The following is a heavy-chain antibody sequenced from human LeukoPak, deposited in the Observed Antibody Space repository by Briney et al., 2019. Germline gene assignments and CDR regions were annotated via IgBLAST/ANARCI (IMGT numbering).Heavy chain of an antibody. D-gene: IGHD6-13*01. J-gene: IGHJ6*02. V-gene: IGHV1-69*13. CDR3: ARSEQQLASYYYYGMDV. CDR1: GGTFSSYA. CDR2: IIPIFGTA. Sequence: SVKVSCKASGGTFSSYAISWVRQAPGQGLEWMGGIIPIFGTANYAQKFQGRVTITADESTSTAYMELSSLRSEDTAVYYCARSEQQLASYYYYGMDVWGQGTTVTVSS.